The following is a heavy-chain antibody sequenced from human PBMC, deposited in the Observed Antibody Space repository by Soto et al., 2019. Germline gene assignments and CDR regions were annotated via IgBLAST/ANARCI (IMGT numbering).Heavy chain of an antibody. CDR3: ARIWFGEKDVFDR. Sequence: SPTWTVSGVSISSSSDYWGWIRQPPGKGLEWIGSIYYSGSTHYNPSLKSRVTISVDTSKNQFSLKLSSVTAADTAVYYCARIWFGEKDVFDRPAQGSTVTGS. CDR2: IYYSGST. J-gene: IGHJ3*02. V-gene: IGHV4-39*01. D-gene: IGHD3-10*01. CDR1: GVSISSSSDY.